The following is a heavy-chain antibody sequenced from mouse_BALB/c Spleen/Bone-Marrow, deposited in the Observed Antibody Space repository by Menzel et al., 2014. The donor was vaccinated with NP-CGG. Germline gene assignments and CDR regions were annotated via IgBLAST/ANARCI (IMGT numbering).Heavy chain of an antibody. CDR3: ARQGYFGRSDY. V-gene: IGHV4-1*02. D-gene: IGHD1-1*01. J-gene: IGHJ2*01. CDR2: ISPHSSTI. Sequence: EVMLVESGGGLVQPGGSLKLSCAASGFDFSRYSMSWVRQAPGKGLEWIGEISPHSSTINYTPSLKDKFIISRDNAKNTLYLQMSKVRSEDTALYYCARQGYFGRSDYWGQGTTLTVSS. CDR1: GFDFSRYS.